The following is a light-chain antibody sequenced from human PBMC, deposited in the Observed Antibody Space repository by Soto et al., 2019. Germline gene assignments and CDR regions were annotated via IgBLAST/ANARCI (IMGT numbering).Light chain of an antibody. Sequence: EIVMTQSPATLSVSPGERATLSCRASQSVSSKLAWYQQKPGQAPRLLIYDASTRATGTPARFSGSGSGTAFTLTISSLQSEDFAVYYCQQYNNWPRTFGQGTNVEIK. J-gene: IGKJ1*01. V-gene: IGKV3-15*01. CDR1: QSVSSK. CDR3: QQYNNWPRT. CDR2: DAS.